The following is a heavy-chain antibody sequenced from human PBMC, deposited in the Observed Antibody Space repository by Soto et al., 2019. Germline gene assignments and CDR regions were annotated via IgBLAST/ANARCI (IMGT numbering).Heavy chain of an antibody. J-gene: IGHJ4*02. Sequence: PGESLKISCKGSGYSFTTYWIGWVRQMPGKGLEWMGIIYPGDSDTRYSPSFQGQVTISADKSISTAYLQWSSLRASDTAMYYCATGGYCSSTSCYNFFAYWGQGTLVTVSS. V-gene: IGHV5-51*01. D-gene: IGHD2-2*02. CDR3: ATGGYCSSTSCYNFFAY. CDR1: GYSFTTYW. CDR2: IYPGDSDT.